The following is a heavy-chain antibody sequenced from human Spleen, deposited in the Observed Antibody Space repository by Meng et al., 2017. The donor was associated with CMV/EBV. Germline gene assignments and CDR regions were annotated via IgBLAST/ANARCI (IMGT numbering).Heavy chain of an antibody. Sequence: QVQRQQWGAGLLKPSETLSLTCAVYGGSFSGYYWSWIRQPPGKGLEWIGEINHSGSTNYNPSLKSRVTISVDTSKNQFSLKLSSVTAADTAVYYCVSYSSLLGWDYWGQGTLVTVSS. CDR2: INHSGST. J-gene: IGHJ4*02. V-gene: IGHV4-34*01. D-gene: IGHD6-13*01. CDR1: GGSFSGYY. CDR3: VSYSSLLGWDY.